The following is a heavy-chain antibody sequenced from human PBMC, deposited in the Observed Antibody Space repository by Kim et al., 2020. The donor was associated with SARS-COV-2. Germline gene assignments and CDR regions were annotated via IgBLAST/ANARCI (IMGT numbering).Heavy chain of an antibody. CDR1: GGSFSGYY. CDR3: ARVRGRFLEWLPYYFDY. J-gene: IGHJ4*02. D-gene: IGHD3-3*01. CDR2: INHSGST. Sequence: SETLSLTCAVYGGSFSGYYWSWIRQPPGKGLEWIGEINHSGSTNYNPSLKSRVTISVDTSKNQFSLKLSSVTAADTAVYYCARVRGRFLEWLPYYFDYWGQGTLVTVSS. V-gene: IGHV4-34*01.